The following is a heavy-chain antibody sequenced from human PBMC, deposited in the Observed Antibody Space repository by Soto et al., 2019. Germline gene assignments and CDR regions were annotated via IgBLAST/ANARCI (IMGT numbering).Heavy chain of an antibody. Sequence: GGSLRLSCAASGFTFSDYYMSWIRQAPGKGLEWVSYISSSGSTIYYADSVKGRFTISRDNAKNSLYLQMNSLRAEDTAVYYCAAWFNRYCSGGSCYSIENWFDPWGQGTLVTVSS. CDR2: ISSSGSTI. J-gene: IGHJ5*02. V-gene: IGHV3-11*01. CDR3: AAWFNRYCSGGSCYSIENWFDP. CDR1: GFTFSDYY. D-gene: IGHD2-15*01.